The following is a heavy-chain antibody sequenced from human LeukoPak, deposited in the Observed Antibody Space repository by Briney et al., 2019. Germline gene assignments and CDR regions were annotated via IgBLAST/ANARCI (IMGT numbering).Heavy chain of an antibody. CDR2: IYHIGTT. CDR1: GDSIITSHW. D-gene: IGHD2-15*01. V-gene: IGHV4-4*02. Sequence: SSETLSLTCAVSGDSIITSHWWSWVRQPPGKGLEWIGEIYHIGTTNYNPSLKSRVSISEDSSKNQFSLRLHSLTAADTAIYYCARGRGYDPVVFYFDSWGQGTAVIVSS. CDR3: ARGRGYDPVVFYFDS. J-gene: IGHJ4*02.